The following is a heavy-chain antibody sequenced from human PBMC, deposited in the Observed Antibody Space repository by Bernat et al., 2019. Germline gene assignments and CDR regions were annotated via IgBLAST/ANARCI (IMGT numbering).Heavy chain of an antibody. CDR3: AYGSGSNPTTPFDY. V-gene: IGHV1-3*01. D-gene: IGHD3-10*01. CDR1: GYTFTSYA. J-gene: IGHJ4*02. CDR2: INAGNGNT. Sequence: QVQLAQAGADVQKPGASVKVSCKAAGYTFTSYAMHWVRQAPGQRLEWMGWINAGNGNTKYSQKFQGRVTITRDTSASTAYMELSSLRSEDTAVYYCAYGSGSNPTTPFDYWGQGSLVTV.